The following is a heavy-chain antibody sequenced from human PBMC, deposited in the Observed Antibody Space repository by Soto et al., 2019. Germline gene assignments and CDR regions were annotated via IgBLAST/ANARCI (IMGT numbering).Heavy chain of an antibody. CDR1: GFTFSSYG. V-gene: IGHV3-30*18. Sequence: GESLKISCAASGFTFSSYGMHWVRQAPGKGLEWVAVISYDGSNKYYADSVKGRFTISRDNSKNTLYLQMNSLRAEDTAVYYCAKDDESGSYYSGVFDIWGQGTMVTVSS. CDR3: AKDDESGSYYSGVFDI. D-gene: IGHD1-26*01. CDR2: ISYDGSNK. J-gene: IGHJ3*02.